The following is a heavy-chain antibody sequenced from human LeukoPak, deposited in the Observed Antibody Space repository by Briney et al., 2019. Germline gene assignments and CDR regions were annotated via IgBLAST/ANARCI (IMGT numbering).Heavy chain of an antibody. J-gene: IGHJ1*01. CDR2: INHSGST. Sequence: SETLSLTCAVYGGSFSGYYWSWIRQPPGKGLEWIGEINHSGSTNYNPSLKSRVTISVDTSKNQFSLKLSSVTAADTAVYYCARVGTLRKTDFQHRGQGTLVTVSS. D-gene: IGHD1-1*01. CDR3: ARVGTLRKTDFQH. CDR1: GGSFSGYY. V-gene: IGHV4-34*01.